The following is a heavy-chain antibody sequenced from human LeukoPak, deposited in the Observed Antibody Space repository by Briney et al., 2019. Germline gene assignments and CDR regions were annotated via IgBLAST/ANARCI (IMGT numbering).Heavy chain of an antibody. CDR1: GDSISNYY. Sequence: SETLSLTCTVSGDSISNYYWSWIRQPPGKGLEWIGYISYTGSTNYNPSLKSRVTISVDTSKNQFSLKLSSATAADTAVYCCARGEGGYSYGFDYWGQGTLVTVSS. V-gene: IGHV4-59*01. CDR3: ARGEGGYSYGFDY. CDR2: ISYTGST. D-gene: IGHD5-18*01. J-gene: IGHJ4*02.